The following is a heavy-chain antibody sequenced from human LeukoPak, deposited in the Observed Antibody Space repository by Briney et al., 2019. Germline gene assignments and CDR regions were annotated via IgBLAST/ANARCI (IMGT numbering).Heavy chain of an antibody. CDR1: GYTFSGYY. CDR2: INPNSGST. V-gene: IGHV1-2*02. CDR3: ARGDHYCGGDCPDQPVDDAFDI. Sequence: GASVKVSCKASGYTFSGYYMHWVRQAPGQGLEWMGWINPNSGSTNYVQKFQGRVTMSRETSNRTVYMELSSLRSDDTATYYCARGDHYCGGDCPDQPVDDAFDIWGQGTLVTVSS. D-gene: IGHD2-21*02. J-gene: IGHJ3*02.